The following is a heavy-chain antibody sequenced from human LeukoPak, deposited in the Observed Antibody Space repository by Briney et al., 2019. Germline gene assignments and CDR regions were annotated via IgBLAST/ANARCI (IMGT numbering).Heavy chain of an antibody. J-gene: IGHJ6*02. CDR3: ARDRKFYGSGVIRSPDGMDV. CDR2: IYYSGDT. D-gene: IGHD3-10*01. V-gene: IGHV4-59*12. CDR1: GGSISTYH. Sequence: PSETLSLTCTVSGGSISTYHWSWIRQPPGKGLEWIGYIYYSGDTNYNPSLKSRVTISVDTSKNQFSLKLSSVTAADTAVYYCARDRKFYGSGVIRSPDGMDVWGQGTTVTVSS.